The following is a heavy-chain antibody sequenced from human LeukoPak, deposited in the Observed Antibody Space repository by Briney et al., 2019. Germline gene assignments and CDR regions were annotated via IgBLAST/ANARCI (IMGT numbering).Heavy chain of an antibody. Sequence: GGSLRLSCAASGFTFSSYAMSWVRQAPGKGLEWVSAISGSGGSTYYADSVKGRFTISRDNSKNTLYLQMYSLRAEDTAVYYCARLPAAINGYFDPWGQGTLVTVSS. J-gene: IGHJ5*02. CDR3: ARLPAAINGYFDP. CDR1: GFTFSSYA. V-gene: IGHV3-23*01. CDR2: ISGSGGST. D-gene: IGHD2-2*01.